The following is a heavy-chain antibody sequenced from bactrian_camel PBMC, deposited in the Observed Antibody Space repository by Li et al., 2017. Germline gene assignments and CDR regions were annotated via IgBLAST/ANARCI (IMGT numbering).Heavy chain of an antibody. CDR3: AARRRTGDSCLFALVTNSDSNS. CDR2: LDNHGVP. D-gene: IGHD2*01. J-gene: IGHJ6*01. Sequence: HVQLVESGEGSVQAGGSLRLSCVASGFDYSRACMGWFRQVPGKERDWVAALDNHGVPTYLGSVKGRFTISRDSAKNTFYLQMNNLQPDDTAIYYCAARRRTGDSCLFALVTNSDSNSWGRGTQVTVS. CDR1: GFDYSRAC. V-gene: IGHV3S53*01.